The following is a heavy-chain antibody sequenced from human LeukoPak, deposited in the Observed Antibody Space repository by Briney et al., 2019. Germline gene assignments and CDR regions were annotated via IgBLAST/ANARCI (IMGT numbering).Heavy chain of an antibody. CDR1: GGSISSYY. CDR3: ARELDHWSDP. V-gene: IGHV4-59*01. Sequence: SETLSLTCTVSGGSISSYYCSWIRQPPGKGLEWIGYIYYSGSTNYNPSLKSRVTISVDTSKNQFSLKLSSVTAADTAVYYCARELDHWSDPWGQGTLVTVSS. D-gene: IGHD1-1*01. J-gene: IGHJ5*02. CDR2: IYYSGST.